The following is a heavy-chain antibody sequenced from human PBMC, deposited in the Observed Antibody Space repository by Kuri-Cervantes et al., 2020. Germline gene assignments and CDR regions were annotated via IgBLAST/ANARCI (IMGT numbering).Heavy chain of an antibody. J-gene: IGHJ4*02. CDR3: ARGDFMTILN. D-gene: IGHD4/OR15-4a*01. Sequence: GESLKISCAASGFIFSNYFMSWVRQAPGKGLEWVAVISYDGSNKYYADSVKGRFTISRDNSKNTLYLQMNSLRAEDTAVYYCARGDFMTILNWGQGTLVTVSS. CDR1: GFIFSNYF. CDR2: ISYDGSNK. V-gene: IGHV3-30-3*01.